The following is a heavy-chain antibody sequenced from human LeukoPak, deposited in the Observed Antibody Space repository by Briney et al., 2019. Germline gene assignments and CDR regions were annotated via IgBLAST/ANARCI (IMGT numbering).Heavy chain of an antibody. CDR2: ISYDGSNK. CDR1: VFSFSSYA. D-gene: IGHD4-23*01. V-gene: IGHV3-30-3*01. CDR3: ARGTTVVSHFDY. Sequence: GGSLRLSCAASVFSFSSYAMHWVRQAPGKGLEWVALISYDGSNKYYADSVKGRFTISRDNSKNTLYLQMNSLRAEDTAVYYCARGTTVVSHFDYWGQGTLVTVSS. J-gene: IGHJ4*02.